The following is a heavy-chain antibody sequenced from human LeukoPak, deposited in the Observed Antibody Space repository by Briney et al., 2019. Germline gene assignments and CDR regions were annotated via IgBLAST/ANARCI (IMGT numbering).Heavy chain of an antibody. CDR3: ARDMAPDYYDSSGYQVGFDY. V-gene: IGHV6-1*01. D-gene: IGHD3-22*01. J-gene: IGHJ4*02. CDR2: TYYRSTWYN. Sequence: SQTLSLTCAFSGDSVSSNSVTWNWIRQSPSRGLEWLGRTYYRSTWYNDYAVSVKSRITINPDTSKNQFSLQLNSVTPEDTAVYYCARDMAPDYYDSSGYQVGFDYWGQGTLVTVSS. CDR1: GDSVSSNSVT.